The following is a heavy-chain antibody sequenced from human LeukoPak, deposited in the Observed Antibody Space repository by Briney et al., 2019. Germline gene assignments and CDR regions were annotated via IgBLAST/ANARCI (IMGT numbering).Heavy chain of an antibody. Sequence: PGGSLRLSCAASGFTFSSYAMTWVRRAPGKGLEWVSTIEVGGAITHYAASVKGRFTISRDNSKNTLYLQMNSLRAEDTAVYYCAKDTSYYDFWSGYLNWFDPWGQGTLVTVSS. CDR3: AKDTSYYDFWSGYLNWFDP. CDR2: IEVGGAIT. CDR1: GFTFSSYA. V-gene: IGHV3-23*01. D-gene: IGHD3-3*01. J-gene: IGHJ5*02.